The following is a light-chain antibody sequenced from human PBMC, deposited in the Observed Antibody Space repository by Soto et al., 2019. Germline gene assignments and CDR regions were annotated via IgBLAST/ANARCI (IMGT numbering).Light chain of an antibody. CDR2: EVS. V-gene: IGLV2-14*01. Sequence: QSVLTQPVSVSGSPGQSITISCTGTSSDVDTYKYVSWYQQHPGKAPKLMIYEVSYRPSGVSDRFSGSKSGNTASLTISGLQAEDEADYYCCSYAGSTTRVQFGGGTKLTVL. J-gene: IGLJ2*01. CDR1: SSDVDTYKY. CDR3: CSYAGSTTRVQ.